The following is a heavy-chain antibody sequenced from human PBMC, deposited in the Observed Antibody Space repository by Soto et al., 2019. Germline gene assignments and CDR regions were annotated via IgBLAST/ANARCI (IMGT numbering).Heavy chain of an antibody. J-gene: IGHJ5*02. CDR1: ESTFMKYY. CDR3: VRMASSGTLNWFDP. Sequence: VASVKVSCKASESTFMKYYISWVRQATGQGLEWMGWMNPNSGNTGYALKFQGRVSMTRNTSIYTVYLELSSLASDDTAVYYCVRMASSGTLNWFDPWGQGTLVTVSS. V-gene: IGHV1-8*01. D-gene: IGHD1-1*01. CDR2: MNPNSGNT.